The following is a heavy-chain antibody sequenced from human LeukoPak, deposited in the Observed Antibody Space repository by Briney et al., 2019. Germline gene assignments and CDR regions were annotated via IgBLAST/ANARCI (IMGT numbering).Heavy chain of an antibody. CDR2: ISSDGFNK. CDR3: AREIGDCSGTSCPYFDY. V-gene: IGHV3-30*04. Sequence: GGSLRLSCAASGFTFSRYAIHWVRQAPGKGLEWVTAISSDGFNKYYADSVKGRFTISRDNSRNTLFLQMNSLRAGDSAVYYCAREIGDCSGTSCPYFDYWGQGSLVTVSS. J-gene: IGHJ4*02. D-gene: IGHD2-2*03. CDR1: GFTFSRYA.